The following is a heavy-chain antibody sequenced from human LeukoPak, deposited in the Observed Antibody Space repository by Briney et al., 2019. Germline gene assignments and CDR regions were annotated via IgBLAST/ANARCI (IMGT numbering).Heavy chain of an antibody. Sequence: GGSLRLSCAASGITYAMSWVRQAPAKGLEWVSAISGSGGSTYYADSVKGRFTISRDNSKNTLYLQMNSLRAEDTAVYYCAKHALYDSSGYYISYDYWGQGTLVTVSS. D-gene: IGHD3-22*01. CDR1: GITYA. CDR3: AKHALYDSSGYYISYDY. CDR2: ISGSGGST. J-gene: IGHJ4*02. V-gene: IGHV3-23*01.